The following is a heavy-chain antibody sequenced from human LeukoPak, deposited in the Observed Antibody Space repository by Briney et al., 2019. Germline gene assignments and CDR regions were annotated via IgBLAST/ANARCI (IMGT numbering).Heavy chain of an antibody. V-gene: IGHV3-7*05. CDR2: IKQDGSEK. Sequence: GGSLRLCCAASGFTFSNYWMSWVRQAPGKGLEWVANIKQDGSEKYYVDSVKGRFTISRDNAKNSLYLQMNSLRAEDTAVYYCARGMFYYGSGSDTGDYWGQGTLVTVSS. D-gene: IGHD3-10*01. J-gene: IGHJ4*02. CDR1: GFTFSNYW. CDR3: ARGMFYYGSGSDTGDY.